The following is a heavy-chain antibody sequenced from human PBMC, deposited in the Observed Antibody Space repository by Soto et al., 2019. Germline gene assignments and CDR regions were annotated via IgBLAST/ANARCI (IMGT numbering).Heavy chain of an antibody. CDR2: IWYDGSNK. V-gene: IGHV3-33*01. Sequence: GGSLRLSCAASGFTFSSYGMHWVRQAPGKGLEWVAVIWYDGSNKYYADSVKGRFTITRDNSKNTLYLQMNSLRAEDTAVYYCARETGGTQYYFDYWGQGTLVTVSS. J-gene: IGHJ4*02. CDR1: GFTFSSYG. D-gene: IGHD1-26*01. CDR3: ARETGGTQYYFDY.